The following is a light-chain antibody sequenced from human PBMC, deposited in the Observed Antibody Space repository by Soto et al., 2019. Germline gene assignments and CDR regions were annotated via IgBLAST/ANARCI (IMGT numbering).Light chain of an antibody. V-gene: IGKV3-20*01. Sequence: IFLTQSPGSLSLSSGERTTLSCRASQTVRSSYLAWYQQRPGQAPKLLIYGACHRATGIPYRLSGSESGRAYTLSISRLDPEDSAFYYCQQYGDSITFGGGTQVEIK. J-gene: IGKJ4*01. CDR2: GAC. CDR1: QTVRSSY. CDR3: QQYGDSIT.